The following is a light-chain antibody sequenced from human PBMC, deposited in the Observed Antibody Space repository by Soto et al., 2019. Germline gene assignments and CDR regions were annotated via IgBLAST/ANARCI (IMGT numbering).Light chain of an antibody. CDR3: QQLSNWVT. CDR2: DAF. J-gene: IGKJ4*01. V-gene: IGKV3-11*01. CDR1: QSVSNY. Sequence: EIVLTQSPAILSLSPGERATLSCRASQSVSNYLAWYQQKPGQAPRLLIFDAFNRATGIPARFSGSGSGTDFTLTISSLEPEDFAVYYCQQLSNWVTFGGGTKVEIK.